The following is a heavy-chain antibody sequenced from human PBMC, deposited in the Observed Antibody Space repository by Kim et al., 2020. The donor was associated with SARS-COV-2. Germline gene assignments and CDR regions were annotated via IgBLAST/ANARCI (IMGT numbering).Heavy chain of an antibody. J-gene: IGHJ3*02. CDR2: ISGSGGST. V-gene: IGHV3-23*01. CDR1: GFTFSSYA. D-gene: IGHD3-22*01. CDR3: AKGDYYDSSGYYLNHDAFDI. Sequence: GGSLRLSCAASGFTFSSYAMSLVRQAPGKGLEWVSAISGSGGSTYYADSVKGRFTISRDNSKNTLYLQMNSLRAEDTAVYYCAKGDYYDSSGYYLNHDAFDIWGQGTMVTVSS.